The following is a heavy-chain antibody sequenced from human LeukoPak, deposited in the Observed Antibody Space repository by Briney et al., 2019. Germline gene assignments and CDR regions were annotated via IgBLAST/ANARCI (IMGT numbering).Heavy chain of an antibody. J-gene: IGHJ6*02. CDR3: ARVGIYCSSTSCYYYYGMDV. D-gene: IGHD2-2*01. V-gene: IGHV4-59*12. CDR1: GGSISSYY. CDR2: IYYSGST. Sequence: SETLSLTCTVSGGSISSYYWSWIRQPPGKGLEWIGYIYYSGSTNYNPSLKSRVTISVDTSKNQFSLKLSSVTAADTAVYYCARVGIYCSSTSCYYYYGMDVWGQGTTVTVSS.